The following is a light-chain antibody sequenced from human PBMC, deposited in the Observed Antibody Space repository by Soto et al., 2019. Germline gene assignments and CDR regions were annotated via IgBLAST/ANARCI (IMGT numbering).Light chain of an antibody. CDR3: QQRSGWLT. CDR2: GAS. V-gene: IGKV3D-20*02. CDR1: QSVSNDF. Sequence: EIVLTQSPGILSLSPGERATLSCRASQSVSNDFLAWYQQKPGQAPRPLIYGASTRATDVPDRFSGSGSGADFTLTISNLEAEDFAVYYCQQRSGWLTFGGGTKVDIK. J-gene: IGKJ4*01.